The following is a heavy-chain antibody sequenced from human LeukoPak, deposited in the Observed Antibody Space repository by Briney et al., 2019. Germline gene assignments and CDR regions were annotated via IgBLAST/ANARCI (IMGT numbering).Heavy chain of an antibody. CDR2: IYPGDSDT. CDR3: ATSVASGWYPFDS. CDR1: GYSFTSYW. Sequence: GESLKISCKGSGYSFTSYWIGWVRQMPGKGLEWMGIIYPGDSDTRYSPSFQDQVTFSVDMPINTAYLQWSSLQASDTAMYYCATSVASGWYPFDSWGQGTLVTVSS. J-gene: IGHJ4*02. D-gene: IGHD6-19*01. V-gene: IGHV5-51*01.